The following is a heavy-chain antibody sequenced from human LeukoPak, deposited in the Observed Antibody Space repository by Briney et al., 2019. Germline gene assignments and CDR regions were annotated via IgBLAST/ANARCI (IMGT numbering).Heavy chain of an antibody. D-gene: IGHD3-22*01. Sequence: ASVKVSCNASGYTFTSYYMHWVRQAPGQGLEWMGIINPSGGSTTYAQNFQGRVTMTRDTSTSTVYMELSSLRSEDTAVYYCARDRYSPYSDSSVYYPLVDYWGQGTLVTVSS. J-gene: IGHJ4*02. CDR2: INPSGGST. CDR3: ARDRYSPYSDSSVYYPLVDY. V-gene: IGHV1-46*01. CDR1: GYTFTSYY.